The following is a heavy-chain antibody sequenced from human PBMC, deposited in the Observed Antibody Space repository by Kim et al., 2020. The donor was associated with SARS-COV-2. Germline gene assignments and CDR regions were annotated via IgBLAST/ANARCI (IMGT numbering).Heavy chain of an antibody. CDR3: ARASRPNGDYFDY. V-gene: IGHV1-18*01. D-gene: IGHD4-17*01. J-gene: IGHJ4*02. Sequence: NNAQKRQRKVTMTTDTSTSTAYRELRSLRSDDTAVYYCARASRPNGDYFDYWGQGTLVTVSS.